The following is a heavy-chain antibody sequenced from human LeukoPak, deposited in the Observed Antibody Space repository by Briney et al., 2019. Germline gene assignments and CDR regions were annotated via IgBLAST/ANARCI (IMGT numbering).Heavy chain of an antibody. V-gene: IGHV4-30-4*01. D-gene: IGHD4-23*01. CDR2: IYYSGST. CDR3: VRGDTLVSHYFDY. CDR1: GGSISSGDYY. Sequence: PSQTLSLTCTVSGGSISSGDYYWSWIRQPPGKGLEWIGYIYYSGSTYYNPSLKSRVTISVDTSKNQFSLKLSSVTAADTAVYYCVRGDTLVSHYFDYWGQGTLVTVSS. J-gene: IGHJ4*02.